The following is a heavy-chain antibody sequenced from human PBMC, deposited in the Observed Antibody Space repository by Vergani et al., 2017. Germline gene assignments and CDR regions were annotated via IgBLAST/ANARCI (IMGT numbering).Heavy chain of an antibody. CDR1: GGSINSNMFF. CDR3: ASLPHCCNCGMDV. V-gene: IGHV4-39*01. Sequence: HLQLQESGSGLVKPSETLSLTCTVSGGSINSNMFFWGWIRQPPGKGLEWSGSTYYSGSTYYNPSLKSRLIMCVDTSKNQFSLKLTSVTAADSAVYYCASLPHCCNCGMDVWGKGTTVTVSS. CDR2: TYYSGST. D-gene: IGHD2-21*01. J-gene: IGHJ6*03.